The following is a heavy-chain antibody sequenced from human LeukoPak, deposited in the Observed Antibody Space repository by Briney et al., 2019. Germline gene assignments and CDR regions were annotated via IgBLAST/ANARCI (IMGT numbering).Heavy chain of an antibody. J-gene: IGHJ4*02. D-gene: IGHD3-10*01. CDR2: ISGSGGST. Sequence: PGGSLRLSCAASGFTFSSYAMSWVRQAPGKGLEWVSAISGSGGSTYYADSVKGRFTISRDNSKNTLYLQMNSLRAEDTAVYYCAKDVLLWLGEFSPFDYWGQGTLVTVSS. CDR3: AKDVLLWLGEFSPFDY. V-gene: IGHV3-23*01. CDR1: GFTFSSYA.